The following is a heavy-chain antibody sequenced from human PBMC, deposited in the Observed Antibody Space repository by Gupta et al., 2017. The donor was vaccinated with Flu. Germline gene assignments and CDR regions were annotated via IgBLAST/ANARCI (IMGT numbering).Heavy chain of an antibody. CDR1: GFPSSNYW. CDR3: VRDDGSKSVDY. J-gene: IGHJ4*02. V-gene: IGHV3-7*01. Sequence: ELQLVESGVDLVQPRGSLRLSCAASGFPSSNYWMTWVRQAPGKGLEWVANIKPDGSDKYYVDSVRGRFTISRDNAKKSLYLQMNSLRAEDTAVYYCVRDDGSKSVDYWGQGTLVTVSS. CDR2: IKPDGSDK. D-gene: IGHD1-26*01.